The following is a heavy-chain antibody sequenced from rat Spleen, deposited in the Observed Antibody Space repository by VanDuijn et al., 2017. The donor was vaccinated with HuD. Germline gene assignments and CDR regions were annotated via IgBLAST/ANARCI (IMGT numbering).Heavy chain of an antibody. J-gene: IGHJ4*01. V-gene: IGHV5-20*01. Sequence: EVQLVVSGGGLVQPGRSMKLSCVASGFTFSNYGMAWVRQAPKKGLEWVAYISYDGGSTYYRDPVKGRFTISRDNAKSTLYLQMDSLRSEDTASYYCTTALYVMDAWGQGASVTVSS. CDR3: TTALYVMDA. CDR2: ISYDGGST. CDR1: GFTFSNYG.